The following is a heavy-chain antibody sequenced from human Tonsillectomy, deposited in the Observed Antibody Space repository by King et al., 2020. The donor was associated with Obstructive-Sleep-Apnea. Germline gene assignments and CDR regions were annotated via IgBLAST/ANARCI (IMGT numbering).Heavy chain of an antibody. V-gene: IGHV3-30*02. CDR1: GVTFNSYA. J-gene: IGHJ4*02. D-gene: IGHD2-8*01. Sequence: VQLVESGGGVVQPGGSLTISCAASGVTFNSYAMHWVRQAPGKGLEGVAFIRSDGSDKYYADSVRGRFTISRDNFKNTLYLQMNSLRAEDTAVYYCAKDVMGSADYWGQGTLVTVSS. CDR3: AKDVMGSADY. CDR2: IRSDGSDK.